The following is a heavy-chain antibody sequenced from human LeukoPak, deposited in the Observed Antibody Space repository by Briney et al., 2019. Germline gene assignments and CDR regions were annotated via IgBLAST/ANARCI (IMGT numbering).Heavy chain of an antibody. Sequence: SETLSLTSTVSGGSISSYYWSWIRQPPGKGLEWIGYIYYTGNTNYNPSLKSRVTISVDTSKNQFSLKLSSVTAADTAVYYCARDRLQLQSWGQGTLVTVSS. CDR3: ARDRLQLQS. J-gene: IGHJ5*02. V-gene: IGHV4-59*01. CDR1: GGSISSYY. CDR2: IYYTGNT. D-gene: IGHD1-1*01.